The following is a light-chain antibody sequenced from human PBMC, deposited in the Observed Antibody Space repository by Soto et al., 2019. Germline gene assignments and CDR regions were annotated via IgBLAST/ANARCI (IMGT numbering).Light chain of an antibody. Sequence: QAVVTQPASVSGSPGQSITISCTGTSSDIVSWYQQHPGKAPKLIIYEGSKRPSGVSNRFSGSKSGNTASLTISGLQAEDEADYYCCSYAGSSTLVFGGGTMLTVL. J-gene: IGLJ2*01. CDR3: CSYAGSSTLV. CDR2: EGS. V-gene: IGLV2-23*01. CDR1: SSDI.